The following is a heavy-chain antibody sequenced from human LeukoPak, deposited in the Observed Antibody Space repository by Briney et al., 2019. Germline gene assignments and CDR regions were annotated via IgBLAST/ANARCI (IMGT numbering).Heavy chain of an antibody. Sequence: SETLSLTCTVSGGSLSSYYWSWLRQPPGKGLEWIGYIYYSGSTNYNPSLKSRVTISVDTSENQCSLKLSSVTAADTAVYYCARSQELLYAVDYWGQGTLVTVSS. CDR1: GGSLSSYY. J-gene: IGHJ4*02. V-gene: IGHV4-59*01. D-gene: IGHD2-2*02. CDR3: ARSQELLYAVDY. CDR2: IYYSGST.